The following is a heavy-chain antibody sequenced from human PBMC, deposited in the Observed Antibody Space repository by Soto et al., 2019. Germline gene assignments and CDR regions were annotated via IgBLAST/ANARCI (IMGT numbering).Heavy chain of an antibody. CDR3: ARVPSP. Sequence: QLQLQESGSGLVKPSQTLSLTCAVSGGSISSGGYSWSWIRQPPGKGLEWIGYIYHSGSIYYNPSLXRXXTISVDRSKNQFSLKLRSVTAAAPAVYYCARVPSPWGQGTLVTVSS. J-gene: IGHJ5*02. CDR2: IYHSGSI. V-gene: IGHV4-30-2*01. CDR1: GGSISSGGYS.